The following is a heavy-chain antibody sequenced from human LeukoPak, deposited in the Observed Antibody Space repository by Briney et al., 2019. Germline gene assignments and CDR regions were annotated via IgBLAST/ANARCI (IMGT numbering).Heavy chain of an antibody. D-gene: IGHD3-10*01. CDR2: INHSGST. J-gene: IGHJ4*02. CDR1: GGSFSGYY. CDR3: ARVMPYKRRFGESLPFDY. V-gene: IGHV4-34*01. Sequence: SETLSLTCAVYGGSFSGYYWSWIRQPPGKGLEWIGEINHSGSTNYNPSLKSRVTISVDTSKNQFSLKLSPVTAADTAVYYCARVMPYKRRFGESLPFDYWGQGTLVTVSS.